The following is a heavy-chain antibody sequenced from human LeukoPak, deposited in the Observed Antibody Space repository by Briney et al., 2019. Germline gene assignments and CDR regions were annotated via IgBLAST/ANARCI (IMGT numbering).Heavy chain of an antibody. V-gene: IGHV3-23*01. CDR2: IGGGSGST. CDR1: GFTFSSYA. Sequence: PGGSLRLSRAASGFTFSSYAMSGVPEAPAKGLECVSAIGGGSGSTDYADYVKGWFTISRDNSKDKLYLKMNSLRDEDTAVYYCAKDLESSGYFGSALDYWGQGTLVTVSS. J-gene: IGHJ4*02. D-gene: IGHD3-22*01. CDR3: AKDLESSGYFGSALDY.